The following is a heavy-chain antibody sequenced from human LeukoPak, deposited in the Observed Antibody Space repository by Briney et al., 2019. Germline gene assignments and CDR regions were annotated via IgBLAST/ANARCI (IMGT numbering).Heavy chain of an antibody. D-gene: IGHD1-14*01. CDR1: GFTFSSYV. CDR3: AKHPESGNFDY. CDR2: INTNGRTP. J-gene: IGHJ4*02. Sequence: GGSLRISCAASGFTFSSYVMSWVRQAPGKGLEWVSIINTNGRTPYYADSVKGRFTISRDNSKNTLYLQMNSLRAEDTAVYYCAKHPESGNFDYWGRGTLVTVSS. V-gene: IGHV3-23*05.